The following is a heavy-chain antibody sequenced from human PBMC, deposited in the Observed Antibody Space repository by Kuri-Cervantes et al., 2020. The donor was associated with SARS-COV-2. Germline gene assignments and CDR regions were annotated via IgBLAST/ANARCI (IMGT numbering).Heavy chain of an antibody. CDR1: GGSISSYY. V-gene: IGHV4-59*01. CDR3: ARDPRHYCSSTSCYSYYGMDV. D-gene: IGHD2-2*02. CDR2: IYYSGST. Sequence: LRLSSTVSGGSISSYYWSWIRQPPGKGLEWIGYIYYSGSTNYNPSLKSRVTISVDTSKNQFSLKLSSVTAADTAVYYCARDPRHYCSSTSCYSYYGMDVWGQGTTVTVSS. J-gene: IGHJ6*02.